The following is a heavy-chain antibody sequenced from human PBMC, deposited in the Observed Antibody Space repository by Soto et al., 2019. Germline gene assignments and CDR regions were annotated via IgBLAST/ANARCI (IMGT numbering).Heavy chain of an antibody. D-gene: IGHD6-13*01. CDR2: LNIAGTI. V-gene: IGHV4-4*07. CDR3: ARDRGEYTSSWFWYFSH. J-gene: IGHJ2*01. CDR1: VASISSYN. Sequence: PSETLSLTCSFSVASISSYNWNWVRQSAGKGPEWVGRLNIAGTINYNPSLKSRITMSMDTSKSQISLHLRSVTAADTAMYYCARDRGEYTSSWFWYFSHWGHGTLVTVSS.